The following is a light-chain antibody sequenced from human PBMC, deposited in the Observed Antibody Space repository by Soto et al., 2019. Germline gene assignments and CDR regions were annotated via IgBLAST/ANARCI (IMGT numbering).Light chain of an antibody. CDR1: SSNIGGNY. CDR3: ASWDDSLSGRFV. V-gene: IGLV1-47*01. J-gene: IGLJ1*01. CDR2: RND. Sequence: QSVLTQPPSASGTPGQRVTISCSGSSSNIGGNYVYWYQQLPATAPKLLIYRNDQRPSGVPDRFSASKSGTSASLAISGLRSEHEADYSCASWDDSLSGRFVFGTGTKVTVL.